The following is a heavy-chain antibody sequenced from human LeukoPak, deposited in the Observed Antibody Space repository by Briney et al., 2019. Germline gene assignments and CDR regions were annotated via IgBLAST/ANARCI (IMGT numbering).Heavy chain of an antibody. V-gene: IGHV3-30-3*01. J-gene: IGHJ4*02. D-gene: IGHD5-18*01. CDR2: ISYDGSNK. CDR3: ARVLGGYSYGDY. Sequence: PGGSLRLSCAGSGFTFSSYAMHWVRQAPGKGLEWVAVISYDGSNKYYADSVKGRFTISRDNSKNTLYLQMNSLRAEDTAVYYCARVLGGYSYGDYWGQGTLVTV. CDR1: GFTFSSYA.